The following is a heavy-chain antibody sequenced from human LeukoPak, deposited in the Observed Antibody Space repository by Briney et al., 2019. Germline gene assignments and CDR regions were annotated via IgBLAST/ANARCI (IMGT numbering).Heavy chain of an antibody. D-gene: IGHD7-27*01. V-gene: IGHV3-23*01. CDR3: AKDGGLWVSAHWGDS. CDR2: ITTGDGNT. CDR1: GFTFSSYT. J-gene: IGHJ4*02. Sequence: GGSLRLSCTASGFTFSSYTMTWVRQAPGKGLKWVSTITTGDGNTYYADSVKGRFTVSGGDSKNTLYLQMNSLRAEDTAVYYCAKDGGLWVSAHWGDSWGRGTLVTVSS.